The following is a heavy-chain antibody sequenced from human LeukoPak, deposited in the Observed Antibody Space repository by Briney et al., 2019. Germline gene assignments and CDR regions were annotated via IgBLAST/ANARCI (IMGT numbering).Heavy chain of an antibody. CDR2: IIPILGIA. Sequence: ASVKVSCKASGGTFSSYAISWVRQAPGQGLEWMGRIIPILGIANYAQKFQGRVTMTRDTSTSTVYMELSSLRSEDTAVYYCARTMEWLLSRTYYFDYWGQGTLVTVSS. V-gene: IGHV1-69*04. CDR3: ARTMEWLLSRTYYFDY. CDR1: GGTFSSYA. D-gene: IGHD3-3*01. J-gene: IGHJ4*02.